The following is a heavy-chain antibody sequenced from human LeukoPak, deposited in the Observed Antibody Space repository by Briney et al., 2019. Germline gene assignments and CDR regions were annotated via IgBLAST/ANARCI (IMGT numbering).Heavy chain of an antibody. J-gene: IGHJ3*02. CDR1: GFTFSSYG. D-gene: IGHD6-19*01. Sequence: GGSLRLSCAASGFTFSSYGMHWVRQAPGKGLEWVAFIRYDGSNKYYADSVKGRFTISRDNSKNTLYLQMNSLRAEDTAVYYCAAKSSGCSTAVAFDIWGQGTMVTVSS. CDR2: IRYDGSNK. V-gene: IGHV3-30*02. CDR3: AAKSSGCSTAVAFDI.